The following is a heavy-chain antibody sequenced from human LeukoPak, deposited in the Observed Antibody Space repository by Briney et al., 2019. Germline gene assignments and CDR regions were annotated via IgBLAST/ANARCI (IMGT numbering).Heavy chain of an antibody. V-gene: IGHV4-59*01. D-gene: IGHD2-15*01. J-gene: IGHJ4*02. CDR2: IYYTGST. CDR3: ARQFCSGGSCYPYFDY. CDR1: GGSISSYY. Sequence: SETLPLTCTVSGGSISSYYWSWLRQPPGKGLEWIGFIYYTGSTNYNPSLKSRVTISIDTSKNQFSLKLSSVTAADTAVYYCARQFCSGGSCYPYFDYWGRGPLVTVSS.